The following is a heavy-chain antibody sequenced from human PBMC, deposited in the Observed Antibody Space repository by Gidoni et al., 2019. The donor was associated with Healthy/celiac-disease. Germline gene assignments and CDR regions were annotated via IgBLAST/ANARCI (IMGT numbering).Heavy chain of an antibody. CDR2: ISAYNGYT. CDR3: ARDLGVGAASPDY. J-gene: IGHJ4*02. Sequence: QVQLVQSGAEVKKPGASVQVSCKASGYTFISYGIGWVRQAPGQGLEWMGWISAYNGYTNYAPKLQGRVTMTTDTSTSTGYMEVRSLRSDDTAVYYCARDLGVGAASPDYWGQGTLVTVSS. D-gene: IGHD1-26*01. V-gene: IGHV1-18*01. CDR1: GYTFISYG.